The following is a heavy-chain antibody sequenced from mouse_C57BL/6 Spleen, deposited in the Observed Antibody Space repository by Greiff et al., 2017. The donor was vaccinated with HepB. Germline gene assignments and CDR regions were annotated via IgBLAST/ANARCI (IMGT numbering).Heavy chain of an antibody. CDR3: ARPHYDYDVAWFAY. CDR2: ISNGGGST. CDR1: GFTFSDYY. V-gene: IGHV5-12*01. J-gene: IGHJ3*01. Sequence: EVQVVESGGGLVQPGGSLKLSCAASGFTFSDYYMYWVRQTPEKRLEWVAYISNGGGSTYYPDTVKGRFTIARDNAKNTLYLQMSRLKSEDTAMYYCARPHYDYDVAWFAYWGQGTLVTVSA. D-gene: IGHD2-4*01.